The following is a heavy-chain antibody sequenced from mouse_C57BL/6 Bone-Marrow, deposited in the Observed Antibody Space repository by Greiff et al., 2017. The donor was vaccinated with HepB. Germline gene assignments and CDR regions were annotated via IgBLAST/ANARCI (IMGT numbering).Heavy chain of an antibody. J-gene: IGHJ3*01. CDR1: GYTFTSYW. Sequence: VQLQQPGAELVKPGASVKVSCKASGYTFTSYWMHWVKQRPGQGLEWIGRIPPSDSDTNYNQKFRGKATLTVDKSSSTAYMQLSSLTSEDSAVYYCAILTMVTTMSFAYWGQGTLVTVSA. D-gene: IGHD2-2*01. CDR2: IPPSDSDT. V-gene: IGHV1-74*01. CDR3: AILTMVTTMSFAY.